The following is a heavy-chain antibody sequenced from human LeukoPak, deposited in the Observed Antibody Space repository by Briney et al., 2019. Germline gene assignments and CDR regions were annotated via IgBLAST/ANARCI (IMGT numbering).Heavy chain of an antibody. Sequence: PSETLSLTCTVSAGSISSYYWSWVRQPPGKGLEWIGYISYSGSTKCNPSLRSRVTISVDMSKNQFSLKLSSVTAADTAVYYCARGRKGEPRDFDYWGQGTLVTVSS. V-gene: IGHV4-59*01. CDR2: ISYSGST. J-gene: IGHJ4*02. D-gene: IGHD3-16*01. CDR1: AGSISSYY. CDR3: ARGRKGEPRDFDY.